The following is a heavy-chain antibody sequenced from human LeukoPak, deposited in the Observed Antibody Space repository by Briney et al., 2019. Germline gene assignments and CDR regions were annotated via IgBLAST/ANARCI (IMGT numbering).Heavy chain of an antibody. CDR1: GGSISNGNW. D-gene: IGHD1-7*01. CDR3: ASLENYRYDFGY. Sequence: SETLSLTCVVSGGSISNGNWWSWVRQPPGKGLEWIGEIYQSGVTNHNPSLKSRVTISIDLSRDQFSLKVTSVTAADTAVYYCASLENYRYDFGYWGQGTLVTVAS. J-gene: IGHJ4*02. CDR2: IYQSGVT. V-gene: IGHV4-4*02.